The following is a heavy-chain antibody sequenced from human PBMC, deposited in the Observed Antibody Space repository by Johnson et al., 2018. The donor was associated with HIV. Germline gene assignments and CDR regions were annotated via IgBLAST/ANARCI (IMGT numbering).Heavy chain of an antibody. J-gene: IGHJ3*02. CDR1: GFTFSDHY. V-gene: IGHV3-72*01. Sequence: EVQLVESGGGLVQPGGSLRLSCVASGFTFSDHYMDWVRQAPGQGLDWLGSTSNKANSYTTEYAASVKGRFIIARDDSKNTLSPQMNSLKTEDTDVYYCTREGRTVAAFTVGAFDIWGQGTMVTVSS. CDR2: TSNKANSYTT. CDR3: TREGRTVAAFTVGAFDI. D-gene: IGHD6-19*01.